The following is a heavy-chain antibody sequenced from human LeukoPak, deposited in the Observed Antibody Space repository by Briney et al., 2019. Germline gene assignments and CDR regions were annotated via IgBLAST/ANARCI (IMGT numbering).Heavy chain of an antibody. J-gene: IGHJ6*03. CDR2: IRSKPNDYAT. Sequence: PGGSLRLSCAASGFTFSGSAMHWVRQASGKGLEWVGRIRSKPNDYATAYAASVKGRFTISRDDSKNTAYLQMNSLKTEDTAVYYCTRLSIYSGYYMAVWGKGTTVTASS. CDR1: GFTFSGSA. V-gene: IGHV3-73*01. CDR3: TRLSIYSGYYMAV. D-gene: IGHD2-15*01.